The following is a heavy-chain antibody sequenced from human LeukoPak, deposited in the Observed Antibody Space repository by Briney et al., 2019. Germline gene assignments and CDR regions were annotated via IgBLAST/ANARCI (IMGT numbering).Heavy chain of an antibody. D-gene: IGHD6-19*01. J-gene: IGHJ6*02. V-gene: IGHV1-46*01. CDR3: ARDEGYSSGWYVVRYYGMDV. CDR2: INPSGGST. CDR1: GYTFTSYY. Sequence: ASVKVSCKASGYTFTSYYMHWVRQAPGQGLEWMGIINPSGGSTSYAQKFQGRVTMTRDTSTSTVYMELSSLRSEDTAVYYCARDEGYSSGWYVVRYYGMDVWGQGTTVTVPS.